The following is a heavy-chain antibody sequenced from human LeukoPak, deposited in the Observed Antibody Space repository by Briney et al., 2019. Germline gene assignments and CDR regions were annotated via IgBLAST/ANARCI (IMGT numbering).Heavy chain of an antibody. V-gene: IGHV1-18*01. J-gene: IGHJ4*02. Sequence: ASVKVSCTASGYTFTSYGISWVRQAPGQGLEWMGWISAYNGNTNYAQKFQGRVTITRNTSISTAYMELSSLRSEDTAVYYCAKVDGSPDYWGQGTLVTVSS. CDR2: ISAYNGNT. CDR3: AKVDGSPDY. D-gene: IGHD2-15*01. CDR1: GYTFTSYG.